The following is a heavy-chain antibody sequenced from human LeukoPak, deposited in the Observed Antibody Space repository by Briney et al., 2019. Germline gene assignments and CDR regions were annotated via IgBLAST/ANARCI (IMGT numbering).Heavy chain of an antibody. V-gene: IGHV1-46*01. D-gene: IGHD2-8*01. Sequence: ASVKVSCKASGYRFTSYYIHWVRQAPGQGLEWMGIINPSGGSTSCAQKFQDRVTMTRDTSTSTVYMELSSLSPEDTAVYYCARAFTSGRRFDYWGQGTLVTVSS. CDR1: GYRFTSYY. CDR3: ARAFTSGRRFDY. J-gene: IGHJ4*02. CDR2: INPSGGST.